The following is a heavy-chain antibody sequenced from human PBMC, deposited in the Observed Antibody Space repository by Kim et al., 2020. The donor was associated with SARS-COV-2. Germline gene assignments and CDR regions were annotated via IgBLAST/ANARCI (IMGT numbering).Heavy chain of an antibody. CDR1: GASISSTDYY. D-gene: IGHD6-25*01. Sequence: SETLSLTCTVSGASISSTDYYWGWIRQPPGKGLEWIGSLYYSGSTYFNPSLKSRVTISVDTSKNQFSLNLSSVAAADTAVYYCARLIYTSAWAVKYYFDYWGQGALVTVSS. J-gene: IGHJ4*02. CDR3: ARLIYTSAWAVKYYFDY. CDR2: LYYSGST. V-gene: IGHV4-39*01.